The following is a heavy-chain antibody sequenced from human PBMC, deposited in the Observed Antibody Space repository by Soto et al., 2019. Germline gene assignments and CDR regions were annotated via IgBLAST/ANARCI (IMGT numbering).Heavy chain of an antibody. J-gene: IGHJ5*02. D-gene: IGHD5-12*01. CDR3: AKAQYSAFDNSGENWFDA. Sequence: GGSLRLSCAASGFTFNDYAMHWVRQPPGKGLEWVSGISWNSGTIGYADSVKGRFTISRDNAKNSLYLQMKGLRAEDTALYYCAKAQYSAFDNSGENWFDAWGQGILVTVSS. CDR1: GFTFNDYA. CDR2: ISWNSGTI. V-gene: IGHV3-9*01.